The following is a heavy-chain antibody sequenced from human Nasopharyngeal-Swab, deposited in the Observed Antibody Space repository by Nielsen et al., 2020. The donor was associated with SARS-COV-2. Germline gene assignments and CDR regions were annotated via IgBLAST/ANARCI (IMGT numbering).Heavy chain of an antibody. CDR2: IKNKDDGTT. CDR3: AHLGYCSSASCLGKYFHH. CDR1: GLTFSNAW. V-gene: IGHV3-15*01. J-gene: IGHJ1*01. Sequence: GGSLRLSCAVSGLTFSNAWMSWVRQAPGKGLEWVGRIKNKDDGTTAYAAPVKGRFTISRDDSSNTVHLQMDSLKTDDTAAYYCAHLGYCSSASCLGKYFHHWGQGTLVTVSS. D-gene: IGHD2-2*01.